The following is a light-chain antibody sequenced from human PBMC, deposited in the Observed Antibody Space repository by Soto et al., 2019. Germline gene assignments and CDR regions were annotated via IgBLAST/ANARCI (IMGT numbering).Light chain of an antibody. CDR3: QQYNNWPPRFT. J-gene: IGKJ3*01. CDR2: GAF. CDR1: QSVSSN. Sequence: EIVMTQSPAILSVSPGERATLSCRASQSVSSNLAWYQHKPGQAPRLLISGAFTRATGIPARFSGSGSGTEFTLTISSLQSEDFAVYYCQQYNNWPPRFTFGPGTKVDIK. V-gene: IGKV3D-15*01.